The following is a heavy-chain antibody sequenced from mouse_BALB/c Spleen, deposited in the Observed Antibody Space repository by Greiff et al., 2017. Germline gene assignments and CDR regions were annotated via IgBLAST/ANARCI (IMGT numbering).Heavy chain of an antibody. J-gene: IGHJ4*01. CDR3: ARHDDGYYPYAMDY. Sequence: EVKVVESGGGLVKLGGSLKLSCAASGFTFSSYYMSWVRQTPEKRLELVAAINSNGGSTYYPDTVKGRFTISSDNAKNTLYLQISSLKSEDTALYYCARHDDGYYPYAMDYWGQGTSVTVSS. CDR2: INSNGGST. CDR1: GFTFSSYY. D-gene: IGHD2-3*01. V-gene: IGHV5-6-2*01.